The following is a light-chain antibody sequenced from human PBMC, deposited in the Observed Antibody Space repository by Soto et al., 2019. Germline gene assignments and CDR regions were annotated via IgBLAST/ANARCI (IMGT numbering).Light chain of an antibody. Sequence: DIVLTQSPGTLSLSTGERATLSCRASQSVDRNYLAWYQQKPGQAPRLLIYVASNRATGIPDRFSGSGSGTDFTLTISSLQPEDFATYYCPQSYSTPPTFGQGTKVDIK. CDR1: QSVDRNY. CDR3: PQSYSTPPT. J-gene: IGKJ1*01. CDR2: VAS. V-gene: IGKV3-20*01.